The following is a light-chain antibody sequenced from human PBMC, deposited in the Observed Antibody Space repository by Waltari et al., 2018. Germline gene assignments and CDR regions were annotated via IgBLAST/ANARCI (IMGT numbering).Light chain of an antibody. CDR3: SSFAGFNNVI. CDR1: STNIGVFRF. Sequence: QSALTQPPSASGSLGPSVTISCTGTSTNIGVFRFVSWYQQHPGKAPKLIIFEVNKRPSGVPDRFSGSKSGNTASLTVSGLQPEDEAEYFCSSFAGFNNVIFGVGTKVTVL. J-gene: IGLJ2*01. V-gene: IGLV2-8*01. CDR2: EVN.